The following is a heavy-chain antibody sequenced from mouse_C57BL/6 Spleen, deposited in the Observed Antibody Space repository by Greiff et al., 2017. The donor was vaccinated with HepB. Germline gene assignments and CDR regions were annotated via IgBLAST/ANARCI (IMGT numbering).Heavy chain of an antibody. CDR1: GFTFSSYG. D-gene: IGHD1-1*01. V-gene: IGHV5-6*01. CDR3: ARPPDYYGSSYVDWYFDV. CDR2: ISSGGSYT. J-gene: IGHJ1*03. Sequence: EVKLVESGGDLVKPGGSLKLSCAASGFTFSSYGMSWVRQTPDKRLEWVATISSGGSYTYYPDSVKGRFTISRDNAKNTLYLQMSSLKSEDTAMYYCARPPDYYGSSYVDWYFDVWGTGTTVTVSS.